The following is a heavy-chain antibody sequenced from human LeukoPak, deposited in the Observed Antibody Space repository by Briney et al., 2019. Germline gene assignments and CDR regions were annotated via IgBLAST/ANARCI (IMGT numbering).Heavy chain of an antibody. D-gene: IGHD2-21*01. CDR2: ISGSGGST. J-gene: IGHJ5*02. Sequence: GGSLRLSCAASGFTFSSYAMSWVRQAPGKGLEWVSAISGSGGSTYYADSVKGRFTISRDNSKNTLYLQMNSLRAEDTAVYYCAKDLSYSGGDCYFRFDPWGQGTLVTVSS. CDR3: AKDLSYSGGDCYFRFDP. CDR1: GFTFSSYA. V-gene: IGHV3-23*01.